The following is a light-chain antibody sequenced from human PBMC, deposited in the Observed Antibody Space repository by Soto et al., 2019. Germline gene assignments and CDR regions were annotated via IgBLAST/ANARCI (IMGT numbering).Light chain of an antibody. J-gene: IGKJ1*01. Sequence: IVLTKSPGTLSLSAAERPTLSWKASQSVSSSYLAWYQQKPGQAPRLVSYGASTRVTGIPDRFSGSGSGTEFTLTISRLQPEDFEVYYCQQYTTSSWTFGQGTKVDI. CDR1: QSVSSSY. CDR2: GAS. V-gene: IGKV3-20*01. CDR3: QQYTTSSWT.